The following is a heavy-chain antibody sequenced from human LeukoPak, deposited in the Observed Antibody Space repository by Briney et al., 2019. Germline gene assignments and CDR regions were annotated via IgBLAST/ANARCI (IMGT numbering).Heavy chain of an antibody. CDR2: IRYDGSNK. D-gene: IGHD6-13*01. J-gene: IGHJ4*02. CDR1: GFTFSSYG. CDR3: AKDRDSSTWYFDY. V-gene: IGHV3-30*02. Sequence: GGSPRLSCAASGFTFSSYGMHWVRQAPGKGLEWVAFIRYDGSNKYYADSVKGRFTISRDNSKNTLYLQMNSLRAEDTAIYYCAKDRDSSTWYFDYWGQGTLVTVSS.